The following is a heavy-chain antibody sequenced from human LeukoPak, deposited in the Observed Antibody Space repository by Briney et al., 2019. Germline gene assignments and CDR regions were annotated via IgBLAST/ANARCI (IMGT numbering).Heavy chain of an antibody. V-gene: IGHV3-30*02. CDR3: ANALVSWELIFDY. CDR1: GLAVSSYG. CDR2: IRYDGSNK. Sequence: PGGSLRLSCAASGLAVSSYGMRSVRQAPGKRLEWVAFIRYDGSNKYYPDSVKGRFTFSRNHSKNTLYLQMNSLRAEDTSVYYCANALVSWELIFDYWGQGTLVTVSS. J-gene: IGHJ4*02. D-gene: IGHD1-26*01.